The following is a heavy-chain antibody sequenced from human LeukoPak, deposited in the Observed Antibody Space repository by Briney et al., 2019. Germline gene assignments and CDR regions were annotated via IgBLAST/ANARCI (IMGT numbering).Heavy chain of an antibody. J-gene: IGHJ4*02. V-gene: IGHV3-23*01. CDR2: IRDTDGRT. CDR3: AKSGNTETVDY. Sequence: GGSLRLSCAASGFTLSSYAMSWVRQTPGKGLECVSTIRDTDGRTYYADSVEGRFTISRDNSTDTLYLQMNSLRAGDTAIYYCAKSGNTETVDYWGQGTLVTVSS. D-gene: IGHD6-25*01. CDR1: GFTLSSYA.